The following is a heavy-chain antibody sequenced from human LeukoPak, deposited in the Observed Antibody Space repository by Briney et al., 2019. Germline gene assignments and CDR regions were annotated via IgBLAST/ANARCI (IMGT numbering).Heavy chain of an antibody. CDR1: GFTFRIYA. D-gene: IGHD3-3*01. J-gene: IGHJ5*02. CDR3: ARGGRGFLEWLFKPNWFVP. CDR2: ISYDGSNK. V-gene: IGHV3-30*16. Sequence: GGSLRLSCAPSGFTFRIYAMHWVRQAPGEGLEWVAVISYDGSNKYYADSVKGRFTIPRDNSKNTMYLHMNRLRVEDTAWYYCARGGRGFLEWLFKPNWFVPWGQGGLVTVSS.